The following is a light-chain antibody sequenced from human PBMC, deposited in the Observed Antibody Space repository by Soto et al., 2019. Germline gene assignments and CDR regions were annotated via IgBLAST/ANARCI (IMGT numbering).Light chain of an antibody. V-gene: IGLV2-14*01. CDR1: SSDVGGYNY. J-gene: IGLJ1*01. CDR3: SSYTTSNTRQIX. CDR2: DVS. Sequence: QSALTQPASVSGSPGQSITISCTGTSSDVGGYNYVSWYQQHPGKAPKFMIYDVSNRPSGVSNRFSGSKSGNTASLTIYGLQAEDDADYYCSSYTTSNTRQIXFGTGTNVNVL.